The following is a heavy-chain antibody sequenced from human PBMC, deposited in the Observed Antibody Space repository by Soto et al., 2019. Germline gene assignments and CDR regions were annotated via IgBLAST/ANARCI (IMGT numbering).Heavy chain of an antibody. V-gene: IGHV4-59*08. D-gene: IGHD2-21*01. CDR2: IYYSGST. Sequence: SETLSLTCTVSGGPISSYYWSWIRQPPGKGLEWIGYIYYSGSTNYNPSLKSRVTISVDTSKNQFSLKLSSVTAADTAVYYCARSLGDTYYYYYMDVWGKGTTVTVSS. CDR1: GGPISSYY. J-gene: IGHJ6*03. CDR3: ARSLGDTYYYYYMDV.